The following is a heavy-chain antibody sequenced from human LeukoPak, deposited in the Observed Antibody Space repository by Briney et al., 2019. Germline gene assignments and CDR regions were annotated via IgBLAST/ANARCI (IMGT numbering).Heavy chain of an antibody. J-gene: IGHJ5*02. CDR1: GGSISSSSYY. CDR3: ARHWCGGSCYSDGFSWFDP. V-gene: IGHV4-39*01. CDR2: IYYSGST. D-gene: IGHD2-15*01. Sequence: KPSETLSLTCTVSGGSISSSSYYWGWIRQPPGKGLEWIGSIYYSGSTYYNPSLKSRVTISVDTSKNQFSLKLSSVTAADTAVYYCARHWCGGSCYSDGFSWFDPWGQGTLVTVSS.